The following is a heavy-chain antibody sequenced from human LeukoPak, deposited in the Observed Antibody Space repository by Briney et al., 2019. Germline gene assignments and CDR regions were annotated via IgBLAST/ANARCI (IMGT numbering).Heavy chain of an antibody. D-gene: IGHD3-3*01. V-gene: IGHV4-34*01. J-gene: IGHJ4*02. CDR3: ARGSVVGSFFGVVISSYFDY. CDR1: GGSFSGYY. Sequence: SETLSLTCAVYGGSFSGYYWSWIRQPPGKGLEWIGEINHSGSTNYNPSLKSRVTISVDTSKNQFSLKLSSVTAADTAVYYCARGSVVGSFFGVVISSYFDYWGQGTLVTVSS. CDR2: INHSGST.